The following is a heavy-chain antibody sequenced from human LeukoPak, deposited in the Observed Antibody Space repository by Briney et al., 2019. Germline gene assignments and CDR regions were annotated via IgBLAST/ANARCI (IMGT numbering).Heavy chain of an antibody. J-gene: IGHJ6*02. D-gene: IGHD2-2*01. V-gene: IGHV1-18*01. CDR1: GYSLTSYG. CDR3: VRGPREVDYHYGMDV. CDR2: ISAYNGNT. Sequence: ASENVSCKASGYSLTSYGISWVRQAPGQGLEWMGWISAYNGNTNYAQKFQGRATMTTDTSTSTAYMELRSLRSDDTAVYYCVRGPREVDYHYGMDVWGQGTTVTVSS.